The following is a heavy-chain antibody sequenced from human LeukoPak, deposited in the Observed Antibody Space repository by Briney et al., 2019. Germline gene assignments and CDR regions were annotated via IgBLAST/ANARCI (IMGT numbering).Heavy chain of an antibody. CDR3: ARRPIVPAVSIYYFDY. J-gene: IGHJ4*02. CDR2: IYHSGST. CDR1: GYSISSGYY. V-gene: IGHV4-38-2*01. D-gene: IGHD2-2*01. Sequence: SETLSLXCAVSGYSISSGYYWGWIRQPPGRGLEWMGSIYHSGSTYYNPSLKSRVTISVDTSKNQFSLKLSSVTAADTAVYYCARRPIVPAVSIYYFDYWGQGTLVTVSS.